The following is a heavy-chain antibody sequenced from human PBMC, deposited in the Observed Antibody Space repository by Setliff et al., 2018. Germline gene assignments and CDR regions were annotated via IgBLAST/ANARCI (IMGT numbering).Heavy chain of an antibody. CDR3: ARDGVFYAMDV. CDR2: ISGDGRTI. CDR1: GFTFSSYG. Sequence: GGSLRLSCAASGFTFSSYGLHWVRQAPGKGLEWISKISGDGRTIYQADSVRGRFTISRDNADNSLYLQMNSLRADDTALYYCARDGVFYAMDVWGQGTTVTVSS. J-gene: IGHJ6*02. V-gene: IGHV3-48*03. D-gene: IGHD2-2*01.